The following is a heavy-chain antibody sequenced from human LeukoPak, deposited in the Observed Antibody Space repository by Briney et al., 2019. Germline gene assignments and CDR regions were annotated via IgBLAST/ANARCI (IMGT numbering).Heavy chain of an antibody. D-gene: IGHD6-19*01. CDR3: ARDLGGQWLVDYYYYGMDV. V-gene: IGHV4-39*02. J-gene: IGHJ6*02. CDR1: GGSISSSSYY. Sequence: PSETLSLTCTVSGGSISSSSYYWGWIRQPPGKGLEWIGSIYYSGSTYYNPSLKSRVTISVDTSKNQFSLKLSSVTAADTAVYYCARDLGGQWLVDYYYYGMDVWGQGTTVTVSS. CDR2: IYYSGST.